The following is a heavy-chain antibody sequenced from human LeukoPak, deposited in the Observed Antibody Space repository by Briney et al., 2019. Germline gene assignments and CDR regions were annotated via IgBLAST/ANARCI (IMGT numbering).Heavy chain of an antibody. V-gene: IGHV3-11*01. J-gene: IGHJ5*02. CDR2: ISRSGSTK. D-gene: IGHD4-11*01. CDR1: GFTFSDYN. Sequence: GGSLRLSCAASGFTFSDYNMRWIRQAPGKGLEWVSSISRSGSTKYYADSVKGRFTISRDNAKNSLFLQMNSLRAEDTAVYCCARMTTSSVWFDPWGQGTLVTVSS. CDR3: ARMTTSSVWFDP.